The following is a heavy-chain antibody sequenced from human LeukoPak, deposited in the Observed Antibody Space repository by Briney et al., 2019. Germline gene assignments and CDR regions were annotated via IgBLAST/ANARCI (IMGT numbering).Heavy chain of an antibody. V-gene: IGHV1-2*02. Sequence: ASVTVSCKASGYTFTGYYMHWVRQAPGQGLEWMGWINPNSGGTNYAQKFQGRVTMTRDTSISTAYMELSSLRSEDTAVYYCARGPRGYRTYYFDYWGQGTLVTVSS. J-gene: IGHJ4*02. D-gene: IGHD5-18*01. CDR1: GYTFTGYY. CDR2: INPNSGGT. CDR3: ARGPRGYRTYYFDY.